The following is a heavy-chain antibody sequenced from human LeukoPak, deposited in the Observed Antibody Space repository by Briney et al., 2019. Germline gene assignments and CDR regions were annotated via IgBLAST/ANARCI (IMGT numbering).Heavy chain of an antibody. CDR1: GVSISSGGYY. D-gene: IGHD6-13*01. CDR3: ARAQAAAGNSLDY. J-gene: IGHJ4*02. V-gene: IGHV4-31*03. Sequence: SSETLSLTCTVSGVSISSGGYYWRWIRQQPGKGLEWIGYIYYSGSTYYNPSLKSRVTISVDTSKNQFSLKLSSVTAADTAVYYCARAQAAAGNSLDYWGQGTLVTVSS. CDR2: IYYSGST.